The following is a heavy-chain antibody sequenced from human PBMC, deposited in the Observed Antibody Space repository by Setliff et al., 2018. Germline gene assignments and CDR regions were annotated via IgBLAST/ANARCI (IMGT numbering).Heavy chain of an antibody. D-gene: IGHD2-21*01. CDR1: GGTFQNYG. CDR2: IIPIFGTT. V-gene: IGHV1-69*13. Sequence: ASVKVSCKASGGTFQNYGLTWVRQAPGQGLEWMGGIIPIFGTTNYAHSFKGRVTFTADDSTSTAYMDLSRLTSEDTAVYYCARVLGVDFQYYYLDIWGKGTTGTVSS. J-gene: IGHJ6*03. CDR3: ARVLGVDFQYYYLDI.